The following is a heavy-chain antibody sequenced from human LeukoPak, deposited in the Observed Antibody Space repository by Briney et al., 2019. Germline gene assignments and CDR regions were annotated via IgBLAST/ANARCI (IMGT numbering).Heavy chain of an antibody. CDR3: ANSLRFLEWLHQYYFDY. D-gene: IGHD3-3*01. CDR2: ISGSGGST. J-gene: IGHJ4*02. CDR1: GFTFSSYA. V-gene: IGHV3-23*01. Sequence: GGSLRLSCAAPGFTFSSYAMSWVRQAPGKGLEWVSAISGSGGSTYYADSVKGRFTISRDNSKNTLYLQMNSLRAEDTAVYYCANSLRFLEWLHQYYFDYWGQGTLVTVSS.